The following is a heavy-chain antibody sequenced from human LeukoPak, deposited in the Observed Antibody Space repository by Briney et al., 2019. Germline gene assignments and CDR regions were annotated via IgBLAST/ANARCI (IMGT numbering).Heavy chain of an antibody. Sequence: GGSLRLSCAASGFTFSNYRMSRVRQAPGKGLEWVANIKGDGSYKYYVDSVKGRFTISRDNAKSSLYLQMNTLRAEDTAVYYCATSSDSSGNDWGQGTLVTVSS. V-gene: IGHV3-7*03. CDR2: IKGDGSYK. J-gene: IGHJ4*02. D-gene: IGHD3-22*01. CDR3: ATSSDSSGND. CDR1: GFTFSNYR.